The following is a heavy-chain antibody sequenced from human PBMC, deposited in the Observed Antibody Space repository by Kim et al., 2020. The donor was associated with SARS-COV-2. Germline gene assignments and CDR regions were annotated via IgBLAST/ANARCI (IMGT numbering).Heavy chain of an antibody. CDR3: ARPRSGWFDAFDI. D-gene: IGHD6-19*01. V-gene: IGHV1-46*01. Sequence: AKKVQGRVTLTKDTSTSTVYMELSSLRSEDTAVYYCARPRSGWFDAFDIWGQGTMVTVSS. J-gene: IGHJ3*02.